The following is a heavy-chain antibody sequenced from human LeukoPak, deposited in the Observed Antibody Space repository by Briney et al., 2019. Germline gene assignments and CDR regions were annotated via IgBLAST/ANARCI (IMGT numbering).Heavy chain of an antibody. D-gene: IGHD2-2*02. CDR2: ISAYNGNT. CDR1: GYTFTSYG. CDR3: AREGDIVVVPAAIEGFDY. V-gene: IGHV1-18*01. J-gene: IGHJ4*02. Sequence: WASVKVSCKASGYTFTSYGISWVRQAPGQGLEWMGWISAYNGNTNYAQKLQGRVTMTTDTSTSTAYMELRSLRSDDTAVHYCAREGDIVVVPAAIEGFDYWGQGTLVTVSS.